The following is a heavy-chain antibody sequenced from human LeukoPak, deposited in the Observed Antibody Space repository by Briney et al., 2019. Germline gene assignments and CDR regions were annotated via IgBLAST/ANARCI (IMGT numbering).Heavy chain of an antibody. Sequence: SETLSLTCTVSGGFITSYSWSWIRQPPGKGLEWIGYIYYTGSTNYNPSLKSRVTMSVDTSKNQFSLKLSSVTAADTAVYYCARRGYGDYADYWGQGSLVTVSS. J-gene: IGHJ4*02. CDR1: GGFITSYS. CDR2: IYYTGST. D-gene: IGHD4-17*01. CDR3: ARRGYGDYADY. V-gene: IGHV4-59*01.